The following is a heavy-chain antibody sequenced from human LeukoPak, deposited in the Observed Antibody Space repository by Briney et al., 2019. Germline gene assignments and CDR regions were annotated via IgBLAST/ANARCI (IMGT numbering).Heavy chain of an antibody. CDR2: ISSSSSYI. D-gene: IGHD2-2*02. CDR3: ARGQFDLGYCSSTSCYTVYFDY. V-gene: IGHV3-21*01. CDR1: VFTFSSYS. J-gene: IGHJ4*02. Sequence: GGSLRLSCAASVFTFSSYSMNWVRQAPGKGLEWVSSISSSSSYIYYADSVKGRFTISRDNAKNSLYLQMNSLRAEDTAVYYCARGQFDLGYCSSTSCYTVYFDYWGQGTLVTVSS.